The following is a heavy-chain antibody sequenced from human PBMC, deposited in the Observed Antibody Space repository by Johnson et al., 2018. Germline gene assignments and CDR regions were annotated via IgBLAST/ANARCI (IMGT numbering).Heavy chain of an antibody. Sequence: VQLVESGGGLVKPGGSLRLSCAASGFTFSSYSMNWVRQAPGKGLEWVSVIYSGFSTYYADSVKGRFTISRDNSKNTLYLQMNSLRAEDTAVYYCARVGGLTAAYYYYMDVWGKGTTVTVSS. J-gene: IGHJ6*03. CDR1: GFTFSSYS. D-gene: IGHD3-16*01. V-gene: IGHV3-66*01. CDR3: ARVGGLTAAYYYYMDV. CDR2: IYSGFST.